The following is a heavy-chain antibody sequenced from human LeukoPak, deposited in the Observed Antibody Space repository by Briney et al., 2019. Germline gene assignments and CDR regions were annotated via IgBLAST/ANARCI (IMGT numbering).Heavy chain of an antibody. J-gene: IGHJ4*02. CDR3: ARDQTGSEGIIDY. D-gene: IGHD3-10*01. CDR1: GGSISSYY. Sequence: SETLSLTCTVSGGSISSYYWSWIRQPPGKGLEWIGYIYYSGSTNYNPSLKSRVTISVDTSKNQFSLKLSSVTAAGTAVYYCARDQTGSEGIIDYWGQGTLVTVFS. CDR2: IYYSGST. V-gene: IGHV4-59*01.